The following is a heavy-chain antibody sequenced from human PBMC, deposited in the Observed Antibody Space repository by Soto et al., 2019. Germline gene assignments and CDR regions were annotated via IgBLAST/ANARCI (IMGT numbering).Heavy chain of an antibody. CDR2: VKQDGSEE. Sequence: EVQLVESGGGLVQPGGSLRLSCAASGYSISTYWMSWVHQAPGKGLEWVANVKQDGSEEYYVDSVKGRFTISRDNAKNSFYLQMNSLRVEDTAVYYCAALDTAMVKTAGYWGQGTLVTVSS. J-gene: IGHJ4*02. CDR3: AALDTAMVKTAGY. D-gene: IGHD5-18*01. CDR1: GYSISTYW. V-gene: IGHV3-7*01.